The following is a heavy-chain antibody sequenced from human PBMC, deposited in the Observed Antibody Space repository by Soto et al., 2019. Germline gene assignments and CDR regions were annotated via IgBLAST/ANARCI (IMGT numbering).Heavy chain of an antibody. Sequence: ASVKVSCKASGYTFTGYYMHWVRQAPGQGLEWMGWINPNSGGTNYAQKFQGWVTMTRDTSISTAYMELSRLRSDDTAVYYCARGEKYYDFWSGYYHYYYGMDVWGQGTTVTVSS. CDR3: ARGEKYYDFWSGYYHYYYGMDV. V-gene: IGHV1-2*04. CDR2: INPNSGGT. CDR1: GYTFTGYY. J-gene: IGHJ6*02. D-gene: IGHD3-3*01.